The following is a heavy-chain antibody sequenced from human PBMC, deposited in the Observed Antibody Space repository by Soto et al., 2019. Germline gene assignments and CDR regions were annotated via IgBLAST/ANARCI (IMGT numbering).Heavy chain of an antibody. D-gene: IGHD6-6*01. CDR1: GGTFSSYA. Sequence: ASVKVSCKASGGTFSSYAISWARQAPGQGLEWMGGIIPIFGTANYAQKFQGRVTITADESTSTAYMELSSLRSEDMAVYYCARRSSSSFGSYGMDVWGQGTTVTVSS. J-gene: IGHJ6*02. CDR3: ARRSSSSFGSYGMDV. CDR2: IIPIFGTA. V-gene: IGHV1-69*13.